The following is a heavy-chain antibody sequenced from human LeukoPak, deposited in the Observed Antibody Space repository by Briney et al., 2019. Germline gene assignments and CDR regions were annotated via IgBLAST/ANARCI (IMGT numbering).Heavy chain of an antibody. D-gene: IGHD6-6*01. Sequence: GGSLRLSCAASGFTFSSYAMSWVRQAPGKGLEWVSSISSSSSYIYYADSVKGRFTISRDNAKNSLYLQMNSLRAEDTAVYYCAGLRVVDSIAARGTDSNNFDYWGQGTLVTVSS. CDR2: ISSSSSYI. V-gene: IGHV3-21*01. CDR1: GFTFSSYA. CDR3: AGLRVVDSIAARGTDSNNFDY. J-gene: IGHJ4*02.